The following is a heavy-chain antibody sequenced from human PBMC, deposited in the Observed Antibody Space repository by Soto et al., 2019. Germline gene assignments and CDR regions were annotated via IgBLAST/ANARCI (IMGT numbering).Heavy chain of an antibody. CDR3: AKDELSGVTSPAEYFQH. D-gene: IGHD2-21*02. V-gene: IGHV3-23*01. Sequence: EVQLLESGGGLVQPGGSLRLSCAASGFTFSSFAMSWVRQAPGKGLEWVSSIGGSGGHTYYADSVKGRFTISRDNSKNTLYLQMNSLRAEDTDLYYCAKDELSGVTSPAEYFQHWGQGTLVTVSS. CDR1: GFTFSSFA. J-gene: IGHJ1*01. CDR2: IGGSGGHT.